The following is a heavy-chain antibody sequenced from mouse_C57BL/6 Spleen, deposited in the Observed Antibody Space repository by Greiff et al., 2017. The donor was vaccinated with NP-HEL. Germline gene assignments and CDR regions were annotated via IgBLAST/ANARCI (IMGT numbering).Heavy chain of an antibody. CDR2: IYPGDGDT. J-gene: IGHJ4*01. D-gene: IGHD1-1*01. CDR3: ARGDYGSSPYSVDY. Sequence: QVQLQQSGAELVKPGASVKISCKASGYAFSSYWMNWVKQRPGQGLEWIGQIYPGDGDTNYNGKFKGKATLTADKSSSTAYMQLRSLTSEASAVYFGARGDYGSSPYSVDYWGQGTTVTVSS. CDR1: GYAFSSYW. V-gene: IGHV1-80*01.